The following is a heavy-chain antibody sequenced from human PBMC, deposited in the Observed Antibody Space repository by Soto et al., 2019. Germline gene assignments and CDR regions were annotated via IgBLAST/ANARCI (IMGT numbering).Heavy chain of an antibody. Sequence: QVQLVQSGAEVKKPGASVKVSCKASGYTFTRYAMHWVRQAPGQRLEWMGWINAGNGNTKYSQKFQGRVTITRDTSASTAYMELSSLRSEDTAVYYCARDRPRVFSYYFDYWGQGTLVTVSS. CDR3: ARDRPRVFSYYFDY. CDR2: INAGNGNT. V-gene: IGHV1-3*01. J-gene: IGHJ4*02. D-gene: IGHD6-13*01. CDR1: GYTFTRYA.